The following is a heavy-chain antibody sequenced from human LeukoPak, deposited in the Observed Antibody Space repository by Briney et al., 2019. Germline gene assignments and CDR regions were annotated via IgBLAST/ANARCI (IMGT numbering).Heavy chain of an antibody. V-gene: IGHV4-4*07. Sequence: SETLSLTCTVSGGSISIYYWNWIRQPAGKGLEWIGRISTSESTQYNPSLKSRVTMSLDTSKNQFSLKLSSVTAADTAVYYCATLDSSGYYVDYWGQGTLVTVSS. J-gene: IGHJ4*02. CDR2: ISTSEST. CDR1: GGSISIYY. CDR3: ATLDSSGYYVDY. D-gene: IGHD3-22*01.